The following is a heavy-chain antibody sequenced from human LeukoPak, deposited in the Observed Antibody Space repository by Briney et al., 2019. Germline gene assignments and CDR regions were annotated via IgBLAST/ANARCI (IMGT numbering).Heavy chain of an antibody. Sequence: SVKVSCKASGGTFSSYAISWVRQAPGQGLEWMGGIIPIFGTANYAQKFQGRVTITADESTSTAYMELSSLRSEDTAVYYCARDSAQYSSSHRGYYYYGMDVWGQGTTVTVSS. CDR2: IIPIFGTA. D-gene: IGHD6-6*01. CDR3: ARDSAQYSSSHRGYYYYGMDV. V-gene: IGHV1-69*01. J-gene: IGHJ6*02. CDR1: GGTFSSYA.